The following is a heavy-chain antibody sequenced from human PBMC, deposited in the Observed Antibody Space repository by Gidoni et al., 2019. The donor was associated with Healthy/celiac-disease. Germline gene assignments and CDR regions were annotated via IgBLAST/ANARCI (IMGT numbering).Heavy chain of an antibody. CDR1: GFTFSSYW. CDR2: IKQDGSEK. J-gene: IGHJ5*02. D-gene: IGHD2-8*01. CDR3: ARDQIVYTNWFDP. Sequence: EVQLVESGGGLVQPGGSVRPSCAASGFTFSSYWMSWVRQAPGKGLEWVSNIKQDGSEKYYVDSVKGRFTISRDNAKNSLYLQMNSLGAEDTAVYYCARDQIVYTNWFDPWGQGTLVTVSS. V-gene: IGHV3-7*01.